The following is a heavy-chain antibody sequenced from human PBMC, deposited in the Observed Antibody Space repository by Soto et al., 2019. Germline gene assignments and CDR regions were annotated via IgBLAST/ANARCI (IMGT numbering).Heavy chain of an antibody. CDR2: ISSSSSTM. Sequence: EVHLVDSGGGLVQPGGSLRLSCAASGFTFSTYSMNWVRQAPGKGLEWVSYISSSSSTMYYADSVKGRFTISRDNAKNSLYLQMNSLRAEDTALYYCTTNWNYLDYWGQGTLVTVSS. CDR3: TTNWNYLDY. V-gene: IGHV3-48*01. D-gene: IGHD1-7*01. CDR1: GFTFSTYS. J-gene: IGHJ4*02.